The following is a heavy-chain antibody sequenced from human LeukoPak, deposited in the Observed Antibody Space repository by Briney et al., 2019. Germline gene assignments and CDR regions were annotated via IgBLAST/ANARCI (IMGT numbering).Heavy chain of an antibody. D-gene: IGHD2-2*01. CDR1: GFTFSDYY. CDR2: ISSSGSTI. Sequence: GGSLRLSCAASGFTFSDYYMSWIRQAPGKGLEWVSYISSSGSTIYYADSVKGRFTISRDNAKNSLYLQMNSLRAEDTAVYYCASPVGYCSTTSCQADAFDIWGQGTMVTVSS. V-gene: IGHV3-11*04. J-gene: IGHJ3*02. CDR3: ASPVGYCSTTSCQADAFDI.